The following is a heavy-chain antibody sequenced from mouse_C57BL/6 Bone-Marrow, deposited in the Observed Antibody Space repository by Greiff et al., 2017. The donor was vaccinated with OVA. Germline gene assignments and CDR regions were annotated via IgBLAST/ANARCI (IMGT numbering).Heavy chain of an antibody. CDR3: ARTVTTGYYYAMDY. CDR1: GFTFSDYG. CDR2: ISSGSSTI. J-gene: IGHJ4*01. D-gene: IGHD2-2*01. Sequence: EVHLVESGGGLVKPGGSLKLSCAASGFTFSDYGMHWVRQAPEKGLEWVAYISSGSSTIYYADTVKGRFTISRDNAKNTLFLQMTSLRSEDTAMYYCARTVTTGYYYAMDYWGQGTSVTVSS. V-gene: IGHV5-17*01.